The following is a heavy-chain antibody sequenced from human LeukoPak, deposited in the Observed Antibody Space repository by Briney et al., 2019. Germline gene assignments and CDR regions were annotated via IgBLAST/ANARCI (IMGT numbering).Heavy chain of an antibody. CDR3: ARGGMTTVTTDI. CDR1: GGSISSGGYS. D-gene: IGHD4-17*01. CDR2: IYYSGSI. Sequence: SETLSLTCAVSGGSISSGGYSWSWIRQPPGKGLEWIGYIYYSGSIYYNPSLKSRVTISVDTSKNQFSLKLSSVTAADTAVYYCARGGMTTVTTDIWGQGTMVTVSS. J-gene: IGHJ3*02. V-gene: IGHV4-30-4*07.